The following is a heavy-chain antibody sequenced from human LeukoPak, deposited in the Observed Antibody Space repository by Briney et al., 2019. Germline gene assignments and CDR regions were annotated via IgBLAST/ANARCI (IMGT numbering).Heavy chain of an antibody. D-gene: IGHD3-22*01. V-gene: IGHV1-8*01. CDR3: ARVNYDSSGYYYGLIDY. J-gene: IGHJ4*02. CDR1: GYTFTSYD. Sequence: ASVKVSCKASGYTFTSYDINWVRQATGQGGEGMGWMNPKSGNKGYAQKLQGRDNMTRNTYISTAYMELSSLRSEDTAVYYCARVNYDSSGYYYGLIDYWGQGTLVTLSS. CDR2: MNPKSGNK.